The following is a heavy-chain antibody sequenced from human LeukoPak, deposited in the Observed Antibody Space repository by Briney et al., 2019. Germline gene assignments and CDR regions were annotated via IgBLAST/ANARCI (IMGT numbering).Heavy chain of an antibody. CDR1: GGSFSSGLYY. D-gene: IGHD3-22*01. V-gene: IGHV4-61*02. J-gene: IGHJ3*02. CDR2: IYISGST. CDR3: ARALPTYYYDSSGYPGGQYDAFDI. Sequence: SQTLSLTCTVSGGSFSSGLYYWTWIRQPAGKGLEWIGRIYISGSTNYNPSLKSRVTISRDTYKNEFSLKLSSVTAADTAVYYCARALPTYYYDSSGYPGGQYDAFDIWGQGTMVTVSS.